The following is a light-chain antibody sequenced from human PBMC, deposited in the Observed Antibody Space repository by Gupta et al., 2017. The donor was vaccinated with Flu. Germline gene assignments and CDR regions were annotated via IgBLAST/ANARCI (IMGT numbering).Light chain of an antibody. J-gene: IGKJ1*01. CDR1: QGIRNV. V-gene: IGKV1-17*01. Sequence: SSLFASGGERATISSRASQGIRNVLGWYQQKPEKATKLLNYAASRVKSGVATSCSGSGSGTEFTLTISSLQHEDVANYYCQQHNSYPRTFGQGTKVEIK. CDR2: AAS. CDR3: QQHNSYPRT.